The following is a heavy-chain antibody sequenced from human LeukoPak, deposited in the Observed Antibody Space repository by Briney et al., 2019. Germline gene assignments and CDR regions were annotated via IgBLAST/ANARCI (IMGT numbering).Heavy chain of an antibody. V-gene: IGHV3-73*01. D-gene: IGHD2-21*02. Sequence: PGGSLRLSCAASGFTFSGSAMHWVRQASGKGLEWVGRIRSKANSYATAYAASVKGRFTISRDDSKNTAYLQMNSLKTEDTAVYYCTSAHKVTTFNDYWGQGTLVTVSS. CDR1: GFTFSGSA. J-gene: IGHJ4*02. CDR2: IRSKANSYAT. CDR3: TSAHKVTTFNDY.